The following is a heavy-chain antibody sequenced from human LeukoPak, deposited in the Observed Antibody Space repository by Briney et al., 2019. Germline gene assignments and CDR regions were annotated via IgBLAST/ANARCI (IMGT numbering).Heavy chain of an antibody. D-gene: IGHD3-16*02. CDR2: FNTNTGNP. J-gene: IGHJ4*02. CDR1: GYTSTSYA. CDR3: ARVHVWGSYRPAFDY. Sequence: ASVKVSCKAPGYTSTSYAMNWVRQAPGQGLEWMGWFNTNTGNPKSAQGFTGRFVFSLDTSVSTAYLQISSLKAGDTAVYYCARVHVWGSYRPAFDYWGQGTLVTVSS. V-gene: IGHV7-4-1*02.